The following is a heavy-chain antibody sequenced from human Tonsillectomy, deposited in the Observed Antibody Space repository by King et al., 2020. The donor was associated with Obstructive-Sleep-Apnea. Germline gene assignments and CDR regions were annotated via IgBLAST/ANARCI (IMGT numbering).Heavy chain of an antibody. J-gene: IGHJ4*02. CDR1: GGSISSGDYY. CDR3: ARKGKWLQSLPFDY. V-gene: IGHV4-30-4*01. CDR2: IYYSGST. Sequence: VQLQESGPGLVKPSQTLSLTCTVSGGSISSGDYYWTWIRQPPGKGLEWIGYIYYSGSTYYNPSLKSRVTISLDTSKNQFSLKVNSMTDADTAVYYCARKGKWLQSLPFDYWGQGTLVTVSA. D-gene: IGHD5-24*01.